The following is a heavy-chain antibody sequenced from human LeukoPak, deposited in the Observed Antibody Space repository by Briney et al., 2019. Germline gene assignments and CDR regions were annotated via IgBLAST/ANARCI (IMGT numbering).Heavy chain of an antibody. CDR2: IWYDGSRK. D-gene: IGHD6-13*01. Sequence: GRSLRLSCVVSGITFSNNGMHWVRQAPGKGLEWVTLIWYDGSRKYYADSAKGRFTISRDNSKNTLYLEMDSLRAEDTAVYYCAKAWAAAGTFASWGQGTLVTVSS. J-gene: IGHJ4*02. V-gene: IGHV3-33*06. CDR3: AKAWAAAGTFAS. CDR1: GITFSNNG.